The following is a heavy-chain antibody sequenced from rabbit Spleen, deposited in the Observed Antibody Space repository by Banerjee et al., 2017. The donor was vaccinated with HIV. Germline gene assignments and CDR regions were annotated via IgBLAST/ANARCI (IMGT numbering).Heavy chain of an antibody. CDR3: AREVIYAAYAGFGDVTIYYFDL. CDR2: IYTATGKA. V-gene: IGHV1S40*01. D-gene: IGHD4-2*01. CDR1: GFSFSSTYY. J-gene: IGHJ4*01. Sequence: QSLEESGGDLVKPEGSLTLTCTASGFSFSSTYYMCWVRQAPGKGLEWIACIYTATGKAVYASWAKGRFTISKTSSTTVTLQMTSLTAADTATYFCAREVIYAAYAGFGDVTIYYFDLWGQGTLVTVS.